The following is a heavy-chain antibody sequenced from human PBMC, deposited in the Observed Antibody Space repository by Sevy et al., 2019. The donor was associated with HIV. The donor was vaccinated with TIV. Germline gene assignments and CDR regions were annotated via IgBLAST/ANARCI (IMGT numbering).Heavy chain of an antibody. CDR1: GFTFSGSA. CDR3: TQYQLDYYYYGMDV. V-gene: IGHV3-73*01. D-gene: IGHD2-2*01. J-gene: IGHJ6*02. CDR2: IRSKANSYAT. Sequence: GGSLRLSCAASGFTFSGSAMHWVRQASGKGLEWVGRIRSKANSYATAYAASVKGRFTISRDDSKNTAYLQMNSLKTEDTAVYHCTQYQLDYYYYGMDVWGQGTTVTVSS.